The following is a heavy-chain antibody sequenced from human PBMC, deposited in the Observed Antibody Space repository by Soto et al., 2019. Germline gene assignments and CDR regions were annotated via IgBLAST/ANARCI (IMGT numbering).Heavy chain of an antibody. CDR1: GGTFSSYA. V-gene: IGHV1-69*13. J-gene: IGHJ6*02. CDR2: IIPIFGTA. CDR3: ARDRDIVVVVAATARDSYYGMDV. Sequence: SVKVSCKASGGTFSSYAISWVRQAPGQGLEWMGGIIPIFGTANYAQKFQGRVTITADESTSTAYMELSGLRSEDTAVYYCARDRDIVVVVAATARDSYYGMDVWGQGTTVTVSS. D-gene: IGHD2-15*01.